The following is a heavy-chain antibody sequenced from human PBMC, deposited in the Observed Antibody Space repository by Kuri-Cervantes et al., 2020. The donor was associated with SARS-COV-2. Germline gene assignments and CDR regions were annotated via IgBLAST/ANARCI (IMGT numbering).Heavy chain of an antibody. J-gene: IGHJ4*02. V-gene: IGHV3-7*05. D-gene: IGHD1-26*01. Sequence: GESLKISCAASGFTFSSYWMSWDRQAPGKGLEWVANIKQDGSEKYYVDSVKGRFTISRDNAKNSLYLQMNSLRAEDTAVYYCARSKVGATTSYLDYWGQGTLVTVSS. CDR3: ARSKVGATTSYLDY. CDR1: GFTFSSYW. CDR2: IKQDGSEK.